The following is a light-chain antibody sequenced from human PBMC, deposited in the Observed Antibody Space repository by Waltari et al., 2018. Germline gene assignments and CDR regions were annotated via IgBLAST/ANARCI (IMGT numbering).Light chain of an antibody. CDR3: SSYAGSNFVV. CDR1: RTDVGGYNY. Sequence: QSALAQPPSASGPPAQSVTISCTGTRTDVGGYNYVSWYQQHPGKAPKLMIYEVSKRPSGVPDRFSGSKSGNTASLTVSGLQAEDEAAYYCSSYAGSNFVVFGGGTKVTVL. V-gene: IGLV2-8*01. J-gene: IGLJ2*01. CDR2: EVS.